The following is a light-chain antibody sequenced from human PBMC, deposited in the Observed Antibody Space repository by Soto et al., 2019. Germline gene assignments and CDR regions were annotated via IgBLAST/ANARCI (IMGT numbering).Light chain of an antibody. CDR2: AAS. Sequence: DSHVTQSPSFLCASVGDRVTITCRASQGISSYLAWYQQKPGKAPKLLIYAASNLQSGVPSRFSGSGSGTEFTLTISSLQPEDFATYYCQQLNSYPRTFGQGTKVDI. J-gene: IGKJ1*01. CDR1: QGISSY. CDR3: QQLNSYPRT. V-gene: IGKV1-9*01.